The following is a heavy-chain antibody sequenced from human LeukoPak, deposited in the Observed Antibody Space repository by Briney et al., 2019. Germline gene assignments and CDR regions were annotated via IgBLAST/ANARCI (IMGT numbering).Heavy chain of an antibody. J-gene: IGHJ4*02. CDR2: ISAYNGNT. Sequence: ASVKASCKASGYTFTNYGISWVRQAPGQGLECMGLISAYNGNTEYTQKFQGRVTMTTDTSTSTAYMELRSLTSDDTAVYYCARDNGGVASNYWGQGTLVTVSS. CDR3: ARDNGGVASNY. D-gene: IGHD3-16*01. V-gene: IGHV1-18*01. CDR1: GYTFTNYG.